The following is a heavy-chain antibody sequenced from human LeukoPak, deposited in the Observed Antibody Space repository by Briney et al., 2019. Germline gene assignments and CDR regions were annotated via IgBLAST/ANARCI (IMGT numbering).Heavy chain of an antibody. J-gene: IGHJ6*03. CDR1: GGSISSYY. D-gene: IGHD3-16*01. CDR2: IYTSGST. CDR3: ARLTLGSSYYYYMDV. V-gene: IGHV4-4*09. Sequence: PSETLSLTCTVSGGSISSYYWSWIRQPPGKGLEWIRYIYTSGSTNYNPSLKSRVTISVDTSKNQFSLKLSSVTAADTAVYYCARLTLGSSYYYYMDVWGKGTTVTVSS.